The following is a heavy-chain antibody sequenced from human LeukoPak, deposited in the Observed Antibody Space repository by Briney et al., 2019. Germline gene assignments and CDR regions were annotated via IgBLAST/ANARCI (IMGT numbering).Heavy chain of an antibody. J-gene: IGHJ1*01. CDR3: ASAREYCISSECYDYFQH. D-gene: IGHD2-2*01. Sequence: GGSLRLSCVASGFTVKTNSMSWVRQAPGKGLEWVSVIYTGGSTYYSDSVNGRFTISRDNSKNTLYLQMTSLTAEDTAVYYCASAREYCISSECYDYFQHWGQGTLVSVSS. CDR1: GFTVKTNS. V-gene: IGHV3-53*01. CDR2: IYTGGST.